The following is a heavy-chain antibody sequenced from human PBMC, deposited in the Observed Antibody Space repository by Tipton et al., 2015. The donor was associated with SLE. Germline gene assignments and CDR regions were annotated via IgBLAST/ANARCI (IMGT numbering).Heavy chain of an antibody. Sequence: LRLSCPVSGGSISSGGYHWNWIRQPARRGLEWIGRIYATGGTYYNPSLGSRVTISVDTSKNQFSLRLSSVTAADTGVYYCARSLDTFDMWGQGTMVTVSS. CDR3: ARSLDTFDM. V-gene: IGHV4-61*02. CDR2: IYATGGT. CDR1: GGSISSGGYH. J-gene: IGHJ3*02.